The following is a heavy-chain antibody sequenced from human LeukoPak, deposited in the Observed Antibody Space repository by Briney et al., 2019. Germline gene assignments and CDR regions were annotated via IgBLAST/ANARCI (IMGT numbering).Heavy chain of an antibody. CDR3: ARGRLPPGDTSSGAFDI. V-gene: IGHV5-51*01. CDR1: GYSFTTYW. D-gene: IGHD7-27*01. CDR2: IYPGDSDT. J-gene: IGHJ3*02. Sequence: GESLKISCKGSGYSFTTYWIGWVRQMPGKGLEWMGIIYPGDSDTRYSPSFQGQVTISADKSISTAYLQWSSLKASDTAMYYCARGRLPPGDTSSGAFDIWGQGTMVTVSS.